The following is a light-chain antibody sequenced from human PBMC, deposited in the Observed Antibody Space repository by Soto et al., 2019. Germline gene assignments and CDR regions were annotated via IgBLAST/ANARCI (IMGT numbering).Light chain of an antibody. CDR3: QQSYSSPPT. CDR1: QSISNH. V-gene: IGKV1-39*01. Sequence: DIHMTHSPSSVSASLEDRVMVTCRASQSISNHLNWYQQKPGKAPKLLIFAASSLQSGVPSRFSGSRSGPDFTLTISSLQPEDFATYYCQQSYSSPPTFGQGTKVDIK. CDR2: AAS. J-gene: IGKJ1*01.